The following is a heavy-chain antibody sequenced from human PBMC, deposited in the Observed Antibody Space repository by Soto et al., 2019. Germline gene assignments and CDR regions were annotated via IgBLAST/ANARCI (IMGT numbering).Heavy chain of an antibody. Sequence: NLVQSGAEVKEPGASVRVSCKASGYTFSNHGVSWVRQAPGQGLEWIGWINPYNANTYFAQKFQGRVTMTTETFTTTAYLELTSLRFDDTAIYYCARDWTSPSCTTISCPRGGWFDPWGQGTLLIVSS. V-gene: IGHV1-18*04. CDR1: GYTFSNHG. J-gene: IGHJ5*02. D-gene: IGHD2-2*01. CDR3: ARDWTSPSCTTISCPRGGWFDP. CDR2: INPYNANT.